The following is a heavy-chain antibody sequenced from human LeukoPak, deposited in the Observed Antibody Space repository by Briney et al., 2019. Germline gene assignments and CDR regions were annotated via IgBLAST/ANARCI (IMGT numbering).Heavy chain of an antibody. CDR3: TRRLDD. Sequence: GGSLRLSCAASGFSFNSDWMDWVRQAPGKGLEWVANIKHDESEKNYLDSVKGRFTISRHNAQNSLYLQMNGLRVEDTAVYYCTRRLDDWGQGTLVTVSS. D-gene: IGHD3-16*01. CDR2: IKHDESEK. CDR1: GFSFNSDW. V-gene: IGHV3-7*01. J-gene: IGHJ4*02.